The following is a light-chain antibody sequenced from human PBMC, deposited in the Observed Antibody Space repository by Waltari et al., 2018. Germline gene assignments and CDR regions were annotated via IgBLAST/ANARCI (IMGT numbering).Light chain of an antibody. CDR1: QSVSSSY. CDR2: GAS. J-gene: IGKJ2*01. CDR3: QQYGSSPRYT. V-gene: IGKV3-20*01. Sequence: EIVLTQSPGTLSLSPGERATLSCRASQSVSSSYLAWYQQKPGQAPRLLIYGASSRATGIPYRFSGRGSGTDFTLTISRLEPEDFAVYYCQQYGSSPRYTFGQGTKLEIK.